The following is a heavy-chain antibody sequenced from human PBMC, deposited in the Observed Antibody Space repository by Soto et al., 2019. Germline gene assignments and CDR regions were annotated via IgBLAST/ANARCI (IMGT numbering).Heavy chain of an antibody. D-gene: IGHD2-15*01. CDR1: GFTFSSYA. Sequence: GGSLRLSCAASGFTFSSYAMSWVRQAPGKGLEWVSAISGSGGSTYYADSVKGRFTISRDNSKNTLYLQMNSLRAEDTAVYYCAKGDCSGGSCYSSPWGQGTLVTVSS. J-gene: IGHJ5*02. CDR2: ISGSGGST. V-gene: IGHV3-23*01. CDR3: AKGDCSGGSCYSSP.